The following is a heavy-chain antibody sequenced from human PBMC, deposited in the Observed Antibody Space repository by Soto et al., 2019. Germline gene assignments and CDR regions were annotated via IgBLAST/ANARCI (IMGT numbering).Heavy chain of an antibody. J-gene: IGHJ4*02. CDR1: GFTFSTYC. V-gene: IGHV3-23*01. CDR3: AGWFGDLLPPRLDY. CDR2: IRGTGGST. Sequence: GGSLRLSCAASGFTFSTYCMHWVRQAPGKGLEWVSAIRGTGGSTYYAGSVKGRFTISRDNLKNTLFLQMNSLRAEDTAVYYCAGWFGDLLPPRLDYWGQGTLVTVSS. D-gene: IGHD3-10*01.